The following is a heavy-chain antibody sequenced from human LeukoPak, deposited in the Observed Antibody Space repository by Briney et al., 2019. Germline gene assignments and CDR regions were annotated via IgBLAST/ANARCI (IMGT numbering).Heavy chain of an antibody. J-gene: IGHJ4*02. CDR1: GFAFSTYW. CDR3: ASDSVTMIVGYFDY. CDR2: ISPDGRDT. Sequence: GGSLRLSCAASGFAFSTYWMHWVRQAPGKGPVWVSRISPDGRDTIYADSVKGRFTMSRDNDKNTLYLQMNSLRAEDTAMYYCASDSVTMIVGYFDYWGQGTLVTVSS. D-gene: IGHD3-22*01. V-gene: IGHV3-74*01.